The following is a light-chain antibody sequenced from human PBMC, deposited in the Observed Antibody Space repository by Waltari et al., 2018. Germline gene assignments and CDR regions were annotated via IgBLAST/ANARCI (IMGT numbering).Light chain of an antibody. CDR3: ASWDDSLSGWV. CDR1: SSNTGTKS. J-gene: IGLJ3*02. Sequence: QSLLTQPPSASGTPGQRVTFPCSGSSSNTGTKSVFVYQQFPGTAPKLLIYRSNQRPSGVPDRFSGSKSGTSASLAVSGLRSEDEADYYCASWDDSLSGWVFGGATKLTVL. CDR2: RSN. V-gene: IGLV1-47*01.